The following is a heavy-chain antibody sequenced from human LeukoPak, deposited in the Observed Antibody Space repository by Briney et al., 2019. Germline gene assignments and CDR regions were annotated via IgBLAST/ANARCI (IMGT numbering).Heavy chain of an antibody. D-gene: IGHD5-24*01. V-gene: IGHV1-69*05. CDR3: ARDYRGDGYNLEY. CDR1: GGTFSSYA. Sequence: SVKVSCKASGGTFSSYAISWVRQAPGQGLEWMGGIIPIFGTANYAQKFQGRVTITTDESTSTAYMELSSLRSEDTAVYYCARDYRGDGYNLEYWGQGTLVTVSS. J-gene: IGHJ4*02. CDR2: IIPIFGTA.